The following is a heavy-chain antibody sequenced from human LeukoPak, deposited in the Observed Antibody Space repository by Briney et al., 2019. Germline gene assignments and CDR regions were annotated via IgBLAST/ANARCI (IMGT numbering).Heavy chain of an antibody. J-gene: IGHJ6*03. Sequence: GASVKVSCKASGGTFSSYAISWVRQAPGQGLEWMGGIIPIFGTANYAQKFQGRVTITADESTSTAYMELSSLRSEDTAVYYCARDRRRAVTPAYYYYYMDVWGKGTTVTISS. CDR2: IIPIFGTA. CDR1: GGTFSSYA. D-gene: IGHD4-17*01. V-gene: IGHV1-69*13. CDR3: ARDRRRAVTPAYYYYYMDV.